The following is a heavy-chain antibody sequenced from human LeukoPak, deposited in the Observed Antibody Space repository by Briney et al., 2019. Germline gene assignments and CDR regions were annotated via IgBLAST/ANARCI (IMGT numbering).Heavy chain of an antibody. J-gene: IGHJ4*02. D-gene: IGHD2-2*01. CDR2: ISGSGGST. V-gene: IGHV3-23*01. CDR1: GFTFSSYA. CDR3: AKSMGVFIVVVPAVDY. Sequence: GGSLRLSCAASGFTFSSYAMSWVRQAPGKGLEWVSAISGSGGSTYYADSVKGRFTISRDNSKNTLYLQMNSLRAEDTAVYYCAKSMGVFIVVVPAVDYWGQGTLVTVSS.